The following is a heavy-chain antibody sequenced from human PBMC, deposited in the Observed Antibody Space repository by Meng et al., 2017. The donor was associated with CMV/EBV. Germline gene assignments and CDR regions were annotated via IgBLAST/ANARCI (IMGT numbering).Heavy chain of an antibody. Sequence: ESLKIPCSASGFPVCSIYMSWVRQAPGKGLEWVSVIYSCCSTYYADSVKGRFTISRDNSKNTLYLQMNSLRAEDTAVYYCARDSFYDSSGYGHMASMAFDIWGQGTMVTVSS. CDR1: GFPVCSIY. J-gene: IGHJ3*02. CDR3: ARDSFYDSSGYGHMASMAFDI. CDR2: IYSCCST. D-gene: IGHD3-22*01. V-gene: IGHV3-66*03.